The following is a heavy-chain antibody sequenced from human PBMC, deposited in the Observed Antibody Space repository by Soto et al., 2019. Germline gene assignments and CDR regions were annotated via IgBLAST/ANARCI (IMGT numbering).Heavy chain of an antibody. Sequence: SVKVSCKASGGTFSSYAISWVRQAPGQGLEWMGGIIPIFGTANYAQKFQGRVTITADESTSTAYMELSSLRSEDTAVYYCCSGYSFGSWFDPWGQGTLVTVSS. J-gene: IGHJ5*02. CDR2: IIPIFGTA. V-gene: IGHV1-69*13. D-gene: IGHD3-22*01. CDR1: GGTFSSYA. CDR3: CSGYSFGSWFDP.